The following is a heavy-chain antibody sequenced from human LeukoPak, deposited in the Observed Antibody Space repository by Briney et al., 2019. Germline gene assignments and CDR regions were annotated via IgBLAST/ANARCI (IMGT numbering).Heavy chain of an antibody. CDR1: GFPFRSFS. CDR3: ARAEGSGSSFDY. J-gene: IGHJ4*02. V-gene: IGHV3-21*01. Sequence: PGRSLRLSCVASGFPFRSFSMNWVSQAPGKGLEWVSSISSSSTYIYYADSVKGRFTISRDNAKNSLYLQMNSLRVEDTAVYYCARAEGSGSSFDYWGQGSLVTVSS. D-gene: IGHD3-10*01. CDR2: ISSSSTYI.